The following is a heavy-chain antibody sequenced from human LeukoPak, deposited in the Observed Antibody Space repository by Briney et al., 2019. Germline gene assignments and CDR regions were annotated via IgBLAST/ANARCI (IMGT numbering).Heavy chain of an antibody. CDR2: IYPEGKKK. CDR3: AKAREGTVVIDY. Sequence: GGSLRLSCAASGFIFPTYGMHWGSQAPGKGLEGGGRIYPEGKKKDYADSVRGGFTISTDNSKNTLYLQINSLGPEDTALYYCAKAREGTVVIDYWGQGTLVTVSS. D-gene: IGHD1-1*01. V-gene: IGHV3-30*02. J-gene: IGHJ4*02. CDR1: GFIFPTYG.